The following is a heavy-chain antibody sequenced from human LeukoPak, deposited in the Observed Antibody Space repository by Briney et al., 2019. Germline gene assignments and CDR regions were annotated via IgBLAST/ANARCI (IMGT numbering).Heavy chain of an antibody. Sequence: GGSLRLSCAASGFTFSSYAMSWVRQAPGKGLEWVSAISGSGGSTYYADSVKGRFTISRDNSKNTLYLQMNSLRAEDTAVYYCAKDFRYSGSYSAYDAFDTWGQGTMVTVSS. CDR2: ISGSGGST. V-gene: IGHV3-23*01. CDR1: GFTFSSYA. J-gene: IGHJ3*02. CDR3: AKDFRYSGSYSAYDAFDT. D-gene: IGHD1-26*01.